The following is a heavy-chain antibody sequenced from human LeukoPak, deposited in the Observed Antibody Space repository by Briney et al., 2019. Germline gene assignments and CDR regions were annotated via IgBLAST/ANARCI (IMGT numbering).Heavy chain of an antibody. Sequence: SETLSLTCTVSGGSISSYYWSWIRQPPGKGLEWIGYFYYSGSTNYNPSLKSRVTISVDMSKNQFPLKLSSVTAADTAVYYCASTPPYYYDSSGYVLDAFDIWGQGTMVTVSS. J-gene: IGHJ3*02. CDR2: FYYSGST. CDR1: GGSISSYY. CDR3: ASTPPYYYDSSGYVLDAFDI. V-gene: IGHV4-59*12. D-gene: IGHD3-22*01.